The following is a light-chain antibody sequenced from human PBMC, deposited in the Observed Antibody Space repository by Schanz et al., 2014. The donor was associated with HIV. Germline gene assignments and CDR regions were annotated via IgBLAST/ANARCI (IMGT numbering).Light chain of an antibody. CDR1: QRIDTH. Sequence: DIQMIQSPSSLSGFVGDRVTISCRASQRIDTHLNWYQQRPGQPPKLLITGTSTLQRGFPSRFSGSGSGTDFTLTISSLQPEDVATYYCQKYNSAPLTFGGGTKVE. V-gene: IGKV1-39*01. J-gene: IGKJ4*01. CDR2: GTS. CDR3: QKYNSAPLT.